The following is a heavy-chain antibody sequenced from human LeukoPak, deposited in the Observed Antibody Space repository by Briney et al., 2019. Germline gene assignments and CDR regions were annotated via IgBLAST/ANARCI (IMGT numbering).Heavy chain of an antibody. Sequence: ASVRVSFKASGYTFTGYYMHWVRQAPGQGLEWMGWINPNSGGTNYAQKFQGRVTMTRDTSISTAYMELSRLRSDDTAVYYCARGPRITMVQGVTLTFDYWGQGTLVTVSS. V-gene: IGHV1-2*02. CDR1: GYTFTGYY. D-gene: IGHD3-10*01. CDR2: INPNSGGT. CDR3: ARGPRITMVQGVTLTFDY. J-gene: IGHJ4*02.